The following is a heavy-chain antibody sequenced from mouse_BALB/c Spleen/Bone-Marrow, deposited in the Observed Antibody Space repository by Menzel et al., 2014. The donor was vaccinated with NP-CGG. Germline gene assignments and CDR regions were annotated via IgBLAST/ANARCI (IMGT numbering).Heavy chain of an antibody. D-gene: IGHD1-1*01. CDR3: ARLSYYGRFAY. CDR1: GFDFSRYW. Sequence: EVKPMESGGGLVQPGGSLKLSCAASGFDFSRYWMSWVRQAPGKGLEWIGEINPDSSTINYTPSLKDKFIISRDNAKNTLYLQMSKVRSEDTALYYCARLSYYGRFAYWGQGTLVTVSA. J-gene: IGHJ3*01. CDR2: INPDSSTI. V-gene: IGHV4-1*02.